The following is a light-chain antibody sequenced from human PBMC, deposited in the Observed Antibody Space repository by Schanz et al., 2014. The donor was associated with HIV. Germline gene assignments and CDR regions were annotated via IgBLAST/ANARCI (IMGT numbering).Light chain of an antibody. CDR2: YYT. CDR1: NLGIKS. J-gene: IGLJ2*01. V-gene: IGLV3-21*01. Sequence: SYELTQPPSVSVAPGETARITCGANNLGIKSVHWYQQKPGQAPVLVISYYTDRPSGIPERFSGSNSGHTATLTISRVEAGDEADYYCQVWDTFMSAVFGGGTKLTVL. CDR3: QVWDTFMSAV.